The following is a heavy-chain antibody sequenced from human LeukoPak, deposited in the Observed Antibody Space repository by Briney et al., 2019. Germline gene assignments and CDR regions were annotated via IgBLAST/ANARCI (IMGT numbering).Heavy chain of an antibody. Sequence: GGSLRLSCAASGFTFSRNGMTWVRQAPGKGLESVSATSGSGGNTYYADSVKGRFTISRDNSKNTPYLQMNSLRAEDTTVYYCARARSSYGYGDAFDIWGQGTMVTVSS. D-gene: IGHD5-18*01. CDR1: GFTFSRNG. V-gene: IGHV3-23*01. CDR3: ARARSSYGYGDAFDI. J-gene: IGHJ3*02. CDR2: TSGSGGNT.